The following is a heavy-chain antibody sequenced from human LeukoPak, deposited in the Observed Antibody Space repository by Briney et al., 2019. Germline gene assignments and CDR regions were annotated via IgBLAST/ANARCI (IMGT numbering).Heavy chain of an antibody. V-gene: IGHV1-24*01. CDR2: FDPEGGET. J-gene: IGHJ3*02. CDR1: GYTLTELS. D-gene: IGHD2-2*02. Sequence: ASVKVSCKVSGYTLTELSMHWVRQAPGKGLEWMGGFDPEGGETIYAQKFQGRVTMTEDTSTDTAYMELSSLRSEDTAVYYCATDNCSSTSCYTRDAFDIWGQGTMVTVSS. CDR3: ATDNCSSTSCYTRDAFDI.